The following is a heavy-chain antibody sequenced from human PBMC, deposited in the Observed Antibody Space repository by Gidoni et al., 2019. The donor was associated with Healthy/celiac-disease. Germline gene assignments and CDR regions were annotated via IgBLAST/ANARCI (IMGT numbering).Heavy chain of an antibody. V-gene: IGHV3-15*01. J-gene: IGHJ4*02. Sequence: EVQLVESGGGLVKPGGSLRLYCAASGFTFSNAWMSWVRQAPGKGREWVCLIKSRTDCVTTDYAAPVKGRFTISRDDSKNTLYLQMNSLKTEDTAVYYCTTGGRDVVDQYYFDYWGQGTLVTVSS. CDR3: TTGGRDVVDQYYFDY. CDR1: GFTFSNAW. D-gene: IGHD2-21*01. CDR2: IKSRTDCVTT.